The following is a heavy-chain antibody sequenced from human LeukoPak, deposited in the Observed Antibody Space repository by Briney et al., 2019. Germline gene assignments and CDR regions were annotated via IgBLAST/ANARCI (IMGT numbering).Heavy chain of an antibody. CDR3: ARGTYYYEF. J-gene: IGHJ4*02. V-gene: IGHV3-7*04. CDR2: MNQLGNEK. Sequence: GGSLRLSCAASKFTFSSYWMSWVRQATGKGLKGVAYMNQLGNEKNYLDSVKGRFTISRDNAKNSLYLQMTSLRAEDTAVYYCARGTYYYEFWGQGSLVTVSS. D-gene: IGHD3-16*01. CDR1: KFTFSSYW.